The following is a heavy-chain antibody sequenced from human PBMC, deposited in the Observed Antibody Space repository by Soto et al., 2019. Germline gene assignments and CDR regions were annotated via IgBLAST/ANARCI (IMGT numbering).Heavy chain of an antibody. D-gene: IGHD2-15*01. CDR3: ATYTLGSYCSGGSCWTFDY. CDR1: GGTFSNYA. J-gene: IGHJ4*02. V-gene: IGHV1-69*12. CDR2: IIPILDST. Sequence: QVQLVQSGAEVKKPGSSVKVSCKASGGTFSNYAISWVRQAPGQGLEWMGGIIPILDSTDYAQIFQGRVTMTADESTSTAYMELSSLISEDTAVYYCATYTLGSYCSGGSCWTFDYWGQGTLISVSS.